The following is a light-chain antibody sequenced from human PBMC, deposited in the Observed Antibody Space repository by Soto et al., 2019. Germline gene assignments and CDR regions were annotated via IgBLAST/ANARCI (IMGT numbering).Light chain of an antibody. Sequence: QSALTQPASVSGSPGQSITISCTGTSSDVGSYNYVSWYQQHPGKAPKLMIYDVRDRPSGVSNSFSGSKSGNTASLTISGLQAEDEADYYCSSYTSSNTPVVFGGGTKLTVL. J-gene: IGLJ2*01. CDR3: SSYTSSNTPVV. CDR2: DVR. CDR1: SSDVGSYNY. V-gene: IGLV2-14*01.